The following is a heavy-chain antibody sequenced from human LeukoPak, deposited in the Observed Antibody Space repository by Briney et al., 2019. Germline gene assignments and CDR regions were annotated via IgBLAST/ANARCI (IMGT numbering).Heavy chain of an antibody. D-gene: IGHD6-19*01. CDR2: IT. CDR1: GYSISSGYY. CDR3: ARQWRDGDWFDP. V-gene: IGHV4-38-2*01. J-gene: IGHJ5*02. Sequence: SETLSLTCAVSGYSISSGYYWGWIRQPPGKGLEWIGSITCYNPSLKSRVTISVDTSKNQFSMKLSSVTAADTAVYYCARQWRDGDWFDPWGQGTLVTVSS.